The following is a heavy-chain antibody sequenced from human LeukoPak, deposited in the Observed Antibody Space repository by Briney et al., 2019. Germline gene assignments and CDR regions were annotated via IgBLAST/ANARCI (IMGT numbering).Heavy chain of an antibody. J-gene: IGHJ6*02. CDR3: ARILGYCSGGSCYSHYYYGMDV. Sequence: ASVKVSCKASGYTFTSYGISWVRQAPGQGLEWMGGIIPIFGTANYAQKFQGRVTITADESTSTAYMELSSLRSEDTAVYYCARILGYCSGGSCYSHYYYGMDVWGQGTTVTVSS. CDR2: IIPIFGTA. CDR1: GYTFTSYG. V-gene: IGHV1-69*13. D-gene: IGHD2-15*01.